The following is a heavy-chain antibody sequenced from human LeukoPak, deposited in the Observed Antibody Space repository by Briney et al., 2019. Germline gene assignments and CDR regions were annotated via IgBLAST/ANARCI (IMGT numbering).Heavy chain of an antibody. CDR1: GGSISSYH. D-gene: IGHD3-16*01. CDR2: IYTSGNT. V-gene: IGHV4-4*07. Sequence: SSETLSLTCTVSGGSISSYHWSWIRQPAGKGLEWIGRIYTSGNTNYNPSLKSRVTMSVDTSKNQFSLKLSSVTAADTAVYYCARVGDYALKDWGQGTLVTVSS. J-gene: IGHJ4*02. CDR3: ARVGDYALKD.